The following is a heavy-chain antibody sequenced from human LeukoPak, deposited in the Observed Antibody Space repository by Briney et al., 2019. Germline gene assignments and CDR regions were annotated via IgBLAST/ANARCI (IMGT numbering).Heavy chain of an antibody. V-gene: IGHV3-66*01. J-gene: IGHJ4*02. D-gene: IGHD3-22*01. Sequence: GGSLRLSCAASGLTVSSNYMSWVRQAPWKGLEWVSVIYSGGSTYYADSVKGRFTISRDNSKNTLYLQMNSLRAEDTAVYYCARSKSHYYDSSGWYYWGQGTLVTVSS. CDR3: ARSKSHYYDSSGWYY. CDR1: GLTVSSNY. CDR2: IYSGGST.